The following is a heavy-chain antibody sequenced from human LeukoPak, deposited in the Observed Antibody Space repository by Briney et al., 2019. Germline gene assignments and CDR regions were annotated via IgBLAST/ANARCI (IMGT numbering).Heavy chain of an antibody. CDR2: INHSGST. CDR3: ARGRASWDIVVVPAGWSWFDP. V-gene: IGHV4-34*01. CDR1: GGSFSGYY. Sequence: PSETLSLTCAVYGGSFSGYYWSWIRQPPGKGLEWIGEINHSGSTNYNPSLKSRVTLSVDTSKNQFSLKLSSVTAADTAVYYCARGRASWDIVVVPAGWSWFDPWGQGTLVTVSS. D-gene: IGHD2-2*01. J-gene: IGHJ5*02.